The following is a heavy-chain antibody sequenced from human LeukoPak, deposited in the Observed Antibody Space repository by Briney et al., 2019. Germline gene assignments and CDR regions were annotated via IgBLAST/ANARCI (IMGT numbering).Heavy chain of an antibody. J-gene: IGHJ4*02. Sequence: NPGGSVRLLCGPWWLSLQWGMLKEVRQAPRKGLEWVASISRNSTYIHYADSVKGRFTISRDHARNSLFLQMNSPRAEDKAIYYRPSYAGNYCDYWGQGTLVTVSS. D-gene: IGHD2-2*01. CDR2: ISRNSTYI. CDR3: PSYAGNYCDY. V-gene: IGHV3-21*01. CDR1: WLSLQWGM.